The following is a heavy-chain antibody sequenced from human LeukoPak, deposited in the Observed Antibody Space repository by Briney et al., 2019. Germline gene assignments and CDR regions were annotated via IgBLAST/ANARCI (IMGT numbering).Heavy chain of an antibody. CDR1: GFTFSTYA. CDR2: ISGDNPGT. CDR3: AKAPVGHCSGAFCYHFDS. D-gene: IGHD2-15*01. J-gene: IGHJ4*02. V-gene: IGHV3-23*01. Sequence: GGTLRLSCAASGFTFSTYAMSWVRQTPGKGLEWVAAISGDNPGTYHANSVKGRFTISRDNSKNTLHLQMSGLRAEDTARYYCAKAPVGHCSGAFCYHFDSWGQGTLVTVSS.